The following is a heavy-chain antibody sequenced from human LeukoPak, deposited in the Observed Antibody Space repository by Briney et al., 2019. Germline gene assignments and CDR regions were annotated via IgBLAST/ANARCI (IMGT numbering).Heavy chain of an antibody. Sequence: GGPLRLSCAASGFTFSNYAMSWARQAPGKGLEWVSAISGSGGSTYYADSVKGRFTISRDNSKNTLYLQMNSLRAEDTAVYYCTKGTIWLPFDYWGQGTLVTVSS. CDR3: TKGTIWLPFDY. CDR2: ISGSGGST. V-gene: IGHV3-23*01. J-gene: IGHJ4*02. D-gene: IGHD5-18*01. CDR1: GFTFSNYA.